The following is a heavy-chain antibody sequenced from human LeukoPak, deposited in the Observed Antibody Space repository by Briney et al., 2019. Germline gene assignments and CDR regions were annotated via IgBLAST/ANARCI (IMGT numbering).Heavy chain of an antibody. D-gene: IGHD3-16*01. J-gene: IGHJ4*02. CDR1: GFTFSRFW. CDR3: ARVRMGDDFNPFDY. Sequence: GGSLRLSCAASGFTFSRFWIYWVRHAPGKGLVWVSRINVEGSETMYADSVKGRFTISRDNAKNTLYLQMNSLRAEDTAVYYCARVRMGDDFNPFDYWGQGTLVTVSS. CDR2: INVEGSET. V-gene: IGHV3-74*03.